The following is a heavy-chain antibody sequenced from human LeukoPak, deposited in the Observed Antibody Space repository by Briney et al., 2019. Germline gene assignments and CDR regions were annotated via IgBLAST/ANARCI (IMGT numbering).Heavy chain of an antibody. Sequence: GGSLRLSCAASGFTVSSNYMSWVRQAPGKGLEWVSVIYSGGSTYYADSVKGRFTISRDNAKNSLYLQTNSLRAEDTAVYYCARDGYGSGSLDFDYWGQGTLVTVSS. CDR1: GFTVSSNY. CDR3: ARDGYGSGSLDFDY. J-gene: IGHJ4*02. CDR2: IYSGGST. D-gene: IGHD3-10*01. V-gene: IGHV3-53*01.